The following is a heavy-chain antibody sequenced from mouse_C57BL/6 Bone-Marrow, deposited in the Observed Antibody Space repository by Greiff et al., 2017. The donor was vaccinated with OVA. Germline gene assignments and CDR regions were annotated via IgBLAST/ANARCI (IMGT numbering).Heavy chain of an antibody. V-gene: IGHV3-6*01. CDR2: ISYDGSN. J-gene: IGHJ2*01. CDR1: GYSITSGYY. CDR3: ATKFPYGNYVDY. Sequence: EVQLQESGPGLVKPSQSLSLTCSVTGYSITSGYYWNWIRQFPGNKLEWMGYISYDGSNNYNPSLKNRISITRDTSKNQFFLKLNSVTTEDTATYYCATKFPYGNYVDYWGQGTTLTVSS. D-gene: IGHD2-1*01.